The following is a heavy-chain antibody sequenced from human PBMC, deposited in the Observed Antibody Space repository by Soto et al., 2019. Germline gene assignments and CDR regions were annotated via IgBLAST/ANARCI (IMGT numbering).Heavy chain of an antibody. J-gene: IGHJ6*02. CDR1: GFTFSSYG. V-gene: IGHV3-33*01. CDR3: ARGRMVLGMDV. CDR2: IWYDGSNK. D-gene: IGHD2-8*01. Sequence: VGSLRLSCAASGFTFSSYGMHWVRQAPGKGLEWVAVIWYDGSNKYYADSVKGRFTISRDNSKNTLYLQMNSLRAEDTAVYYCARGRMVLGMDVWGQGTTVTVSS.